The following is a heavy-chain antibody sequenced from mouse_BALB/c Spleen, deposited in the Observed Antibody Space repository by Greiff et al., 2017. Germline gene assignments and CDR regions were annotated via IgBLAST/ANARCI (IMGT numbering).Heavy chain of an antibody. Sequence: EVKVVESGGGLVKPGGSLKLSCAASGFAFSSYDMSWVRQTPEKRLEWVAYISSGGGSTYYPDTVKGRFTISRDNAKNTLYLQMSSLKSEDTAMYYCARRHYGNSYAMDDWGQGTSVTVSS. CDR1: GFAFSSYD. CDR3: ARRHYGNSYAMDD. CDR2: ISSGGGST. V-gene: IGHV5-12-1*01. J-gene: IGHJ4*01. D-gene: IGHD2-1*01.